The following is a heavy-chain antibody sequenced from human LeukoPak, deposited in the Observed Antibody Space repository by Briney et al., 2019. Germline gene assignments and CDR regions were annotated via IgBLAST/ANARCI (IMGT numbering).Heavy chain of an antibody. J-gene: IGHJ3*02. CDR3: ARGGLWLRFYAFDI. D-gene: IGHD5-18*01. CDR2: INHSGST. Sequence: SETLSLTCTVSGGSISSYYRSWIRQPPGKGLEWIGEINHSGSTNYNPSLKSRVTISVDTSKNQFSLKLSSVTAADTAVYYCARGGLWLRFYAFDIWGQGTMVTVSS. V-gene: IGHV4-34*01. CDR1: GGSISSYY.